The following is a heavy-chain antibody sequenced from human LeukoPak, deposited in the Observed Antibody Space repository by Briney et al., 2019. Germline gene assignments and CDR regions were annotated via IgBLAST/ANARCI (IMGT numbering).Heavy chain of an antibody. CDR2: INQDGSEK. Sequence: GGSLRLSCAASGFTFSSYAMSWVRQAPGKGLEWVANINQDGSEKYYVDSVKGRFTISRDDAKNSLYLQMNSLRAEDTAVYYCARDQGFSYYFYYMDVWGKGTTVTVSS. V-gene: IGHV3-7*01. CDR3: ARDQGFSYYFYYMDV. D-gene: IGHD3-3*01. CDR1: GFTFSSYA. J-gene: IGHJ6*03.